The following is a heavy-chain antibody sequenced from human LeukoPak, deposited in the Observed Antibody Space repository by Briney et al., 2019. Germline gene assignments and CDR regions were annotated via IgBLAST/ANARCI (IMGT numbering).Heavy chain of an antibody. J-gene: IGHJ5*02. Sequence: SVKVSCKASGGTFSSYAISWVRQAPGQGLEWMGGIIPIFDTANYAQKFQGRVTITADESTSTAYMELSSLRSEDTAVYYCARGLTYYYGSGSYLWFDPWGQGTLVTVSS. CDR3: ARGLTYYYGSGSYLWFDP. D-gene: IGHD3-10*01. CDR1: GGTFSSYA. CDR2: IIPIFDTA. V-gene: IGHV1-69*01.